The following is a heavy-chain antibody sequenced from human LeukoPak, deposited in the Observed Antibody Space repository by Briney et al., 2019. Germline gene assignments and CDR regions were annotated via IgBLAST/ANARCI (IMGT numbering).Heavy chain of an antibody. CDR2: MNPNSGNT. V-gene: IGHV1-8*02. CDR3: ARAQDSMITFGGVIVYHYYYYYYMDV. CDR1: GGTFSSYA. J-gene: IGHJ6*03. D-gene: IGHD3-16*02. Sequence: ASVKVSCKASGGTFSSYAISWVRQATGQGLEWMGWMNPNSGNTGYAQKFQGRVTMTRNTSISTAYMELSSLRSEDTAVYYCARAQDSMITFGGVIVYHYYYYYYMDVWGKGTTVTVSS.